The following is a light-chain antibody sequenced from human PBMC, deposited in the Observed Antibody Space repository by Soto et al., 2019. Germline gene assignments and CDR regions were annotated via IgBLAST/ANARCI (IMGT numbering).Light chain of an antibody. CDR1: SSNIGTNT. V-gene: IGLV1-44*01. Sequence: QSVLTQPPSASGTPGQGVTISCSGSSSNIGTNTVNWYKQLPGTAPKLLIYSNDLRPSGVPDRFSGSKSGTSASLAISGLQSEDEADYYCEAWDDSRYGPVFGRGTKLTVL. CDR2: SND. J-gene: IGLJ2*01. CDR3: EAWDDSRYGPV.